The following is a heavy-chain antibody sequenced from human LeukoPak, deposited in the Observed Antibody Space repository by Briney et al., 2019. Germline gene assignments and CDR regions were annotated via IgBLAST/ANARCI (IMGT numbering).Heavy chain of an antibody. CDR1: GFTFSSYG. CDR3: ARETFPNYYLDWFDP. CDR2: INSDGSST. J-gene: IGHJ5*02. Sequence: GGSLRLSCAASGFTFSSYGMSWVRQAPGKGLEWVSRINSDGSSTSYADSVKGRFTISRDNAKNTLYLQMNSLRAEDTAVYYCARETFPNYYLDWFDPWGQGTLVTVSS. D-gene: IGHD3-10*01. V-gene: IGHV3-74*01.